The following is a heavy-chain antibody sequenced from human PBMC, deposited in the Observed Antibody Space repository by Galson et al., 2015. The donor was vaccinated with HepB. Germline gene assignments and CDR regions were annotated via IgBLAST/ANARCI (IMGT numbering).Heavy chain of an antibody. CDR3: ARGRVEYNFWGGYVLDY. CDR1: GFTFSSHR. Sequence: SLRLSCAASGFTFSSHRMNWVRQAPGKGLEWVANIKQDGSEMYYVDSVKGRFTISRDNAKNTLYLQMNSLRAEDTAVYYCARGRVEYNFWGGYVLDYWGQGTLVTVSS. V-gene: IGHV3-7*01. CDR2: IKQDGSEM. D-gene: IGHD3-3*01. J-gene: IGHJ4*02.